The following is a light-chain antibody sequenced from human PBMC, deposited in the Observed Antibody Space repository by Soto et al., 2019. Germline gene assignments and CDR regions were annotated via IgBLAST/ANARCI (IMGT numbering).Light chain of an antibody. CDR3: QQYKSWPPLT. V-gene: IGKV3-15*01. CDR2: GAS. J-gene: IGKJ4*01. CDR1: QRVGSA. Sequence: EIVMTQSPATLSVSPGETATFSCRASQRVGSALAWYQHKPGQAPRLLIVGASIRATGVPGRFSGGGSGTEFTLTISGLQSEDFAVYYCQQYKSWPPLTFGGGTTVEIK.